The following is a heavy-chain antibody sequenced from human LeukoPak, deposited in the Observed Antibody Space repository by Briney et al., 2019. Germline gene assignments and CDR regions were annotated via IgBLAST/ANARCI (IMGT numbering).Heavy chain of an antibody. J-gene: IGHJ4*02. CDR1: GDSINSGDYY. D-gene: IGHD3-16*01. Sequence: SETLSLTCTVSGDSINSGDYYWSWVRQPPGKGLEWIAYIFYRGTTYSNPSLKSRLTMSVDTSKHLFSLNLRSLSAADTAVYYCARLRGSGYYGWDFFDYWGREPWSPSPQ. CDR3: ARLRGSGYYGWDFFDY. CDR2: IFYRGTT. V-gene: IGHV4-30-4*01.